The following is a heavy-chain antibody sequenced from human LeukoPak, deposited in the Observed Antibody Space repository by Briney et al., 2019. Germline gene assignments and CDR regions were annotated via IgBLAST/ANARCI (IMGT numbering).Heavy chain of an antibody. CDR3: ARGGRNDSSGVDAFDI. CDR2: INPNSGGT. V-gene: IGHV1-2*04. D-gene: IGHD3-22*01. CDR1: GYTFTGYY. J-gene: IGHJ3*02. Sequence: ASVKVSCKASGYTFTGYYMHWVRQAPGQGLEWMGWINPNSGGTNYAQKFQGWVTMTRDTSISTAYTELSRLRSDDTAVYYCARGGRNDSSGVDAFDIWGQGTMVTVSS.